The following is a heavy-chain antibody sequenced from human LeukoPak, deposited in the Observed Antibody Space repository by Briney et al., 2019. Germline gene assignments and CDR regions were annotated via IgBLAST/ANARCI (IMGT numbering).Heavy chain of an antibody. V-gene: IGHV6-1*01. J-gene: IGHJ5*02. CDR3: ARGLTQYDCFDP. CDR1: GDSVSSNSVT. Sequence: SQTLSLTCAISGDSVSSNSVTWNWIRQSPSRGLEWLGRTYYRSTWYNDYAVSVRGRITINPDTSKNQFSLHLNSVTPEDTAVYYCARGLTQYDCFDPWGQGILVTVSS. D-gene: IGHD2-2*01. CDR2: TYYRSTWYN.